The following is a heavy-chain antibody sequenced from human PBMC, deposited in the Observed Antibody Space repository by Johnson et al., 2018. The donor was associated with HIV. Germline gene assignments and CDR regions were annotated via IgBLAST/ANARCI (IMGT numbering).Heavy chain of an antibody. Sequence: VQLVESGGGVVQPGRSLRLSCAASGFTVSSNYMSWVRQAPGKGLEWVSAISGSGGSTYYADSVQGRFTISRDNSKNTLYRQMNSLRAEDTAVYYCAKEEGWDSREGAFDIWGQGTMVTVSS. J-gene: IGHJ3*02. CDR3: AKEEGWDSREGAFDI. D-gene: IGHD6-13*01. CDR2: ISGSGGST. V-gene: IGHV3-23*04. CDR1: GFTVSSNY.